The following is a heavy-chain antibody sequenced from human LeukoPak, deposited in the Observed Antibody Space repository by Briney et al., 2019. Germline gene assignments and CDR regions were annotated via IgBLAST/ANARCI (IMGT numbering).Heavy chain of an antibody. D-gene: IGHD6-19*01. V-gene: IGHV3-7*03. Sequence: GGSLRLSCAASGFTFSSYWMSWVRQAPGKGLEWVANIKQDGSEKYYVDSVKGRFTISRDNAKNSLNLQMNSLRAEDTAVYYCASSQWLVSRTTTYYYYGMDVWGKGTTVTVSS. CDR2: IKQDGSEK. J-gene: IGHJ6*04. CDR3: ASSQWLVSRTTTYYYYGMDV. CDR1: GFTFSSYW.